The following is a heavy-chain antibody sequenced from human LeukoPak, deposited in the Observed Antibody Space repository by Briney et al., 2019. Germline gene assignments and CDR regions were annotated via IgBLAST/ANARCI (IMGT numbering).Heavy chain of an antibody. CDR2: IIPILGTA. CDR3: ARDGGTSYYYGMDV. V-gene: IGHV1-69*10. CDR1: GGTFSSYA. D-gene: IGHD1-14*01. Sequence: SVKVSCKASGGTFSSYAISWVRQASGQGLEWMGGIIPILGTANYAQKFQGRVTITADKSTSTAYMELSSLRSEDTAVYYCARDGGTSYYYGMDVWGQGTTVTVSS. J-gene: IGHJ6*02.